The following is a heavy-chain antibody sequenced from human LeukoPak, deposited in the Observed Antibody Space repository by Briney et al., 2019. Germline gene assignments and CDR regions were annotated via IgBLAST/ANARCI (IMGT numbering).Heavy chain of an antibody. V-gene: IGHV4-39*07. D-gene: IGHD3-22*01. J-gene: IGHJ4*02. CDR3: ARGVGSGYTDY. Sequence: SETLSLTCTDSGGSISSSSYYWGWIRQPPGKGLEWIGSIDYSGSTYNNPSLKSRVTISVDTSKNQFSLKLSSVTAADTAVYYCARGVGSGYTDYWGQGALVTVSS. CDR1: GGSISSSSYY. CDR2: IDYSGST.